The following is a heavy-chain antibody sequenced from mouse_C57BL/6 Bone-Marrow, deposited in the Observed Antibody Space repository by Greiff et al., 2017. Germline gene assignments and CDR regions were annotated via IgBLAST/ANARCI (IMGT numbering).Heavy chain of an antibody. Sequence: QVQLKQSGAELAKPGASVKLSCKASGYTFTSYWMHWVKQRPGQGLEWIGYINPSSGYTKYNQKFKDKATLTADKSSSTAYMQLSSRTYEDSAVYYCANNLFFDYGGQGTTLTVSS. V-gene: IGHV1-7*01. D-gene: IGHD1-3*01. CDR2: INPSSGYT. CDR3: ANNLFFDY. J-gene: IGHJ2*01. CDR1: GYTFTSYW.